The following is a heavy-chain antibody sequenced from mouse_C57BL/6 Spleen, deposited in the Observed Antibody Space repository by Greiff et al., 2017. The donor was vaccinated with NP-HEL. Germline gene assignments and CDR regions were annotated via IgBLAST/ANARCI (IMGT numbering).Heavy chain of an antibody. CDR1: GYTFTSYG. J-gene: IGHJ4*01. CDR2: RYPRSGNT. D-gene: IGHD2-2*01. V-gene: IGHV1-81*01. CDR3: AREAVTTLYYYAMDY. Sequence: VKLMESGAELARPGASVKLSCKASGYTFTSYGISWVKQRTGQGLEWIGERYPRSGNTYYNEKFKGKATLTADKSSSTAYMELRSLTSEDSAVYFCAREAVTTLYYYAMDYWGQGTSVTVSS.